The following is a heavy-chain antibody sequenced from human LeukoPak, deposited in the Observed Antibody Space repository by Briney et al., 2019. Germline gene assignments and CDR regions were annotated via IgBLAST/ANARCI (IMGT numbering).Heavy chain of an antibody. D-gene: IGHD2-8*01. J-gene: IGHJ5*02. Sequence: SETLSLTCAVSGYSISSGYYWGWIRQPPGKGLEWIGSIYHSGSTYYNPSLKSRVTISVDTSKNQFSLKLSSVTAADTDVYYCARATVYVLNWFDPWGQGTLVTVSS. V-gene: IGHV4-38-2*01. CDR1: GYSISSGYY. CDR3: ARATVYVLNWFDP. CDR2: IYHSGST.